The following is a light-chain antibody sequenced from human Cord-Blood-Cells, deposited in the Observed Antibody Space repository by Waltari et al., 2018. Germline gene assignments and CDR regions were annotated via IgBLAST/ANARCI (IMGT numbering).Light chain of an antibody. CDR3: QQYNNWPPLT. CDR2: GAS. CDR1: QSVSSN. J-gene: IGKJ4*01. Sequence: IVMTKSPATLSVSPGERATLPCSASQSVSSNLAWYQQKPGQAPRLLIYGASTRATGIPARFSGSGSGTEFTLTISSLQSEDFAVYYCQQYNNWPPLTFGGGTKVEIK. V-gene: IGKV3-15*01.